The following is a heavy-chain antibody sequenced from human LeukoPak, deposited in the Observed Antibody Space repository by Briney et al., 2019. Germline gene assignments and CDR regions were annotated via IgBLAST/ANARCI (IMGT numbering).Heavy chain of an antibody. V-gene: IGHV1-69*13. CDR1: GYTFTSYE. CDR2: IIPIFGTA. CDR3: ARVEMATTNYFDY. D-gene: IGHD5-24*01. Sequence: SVKVSCKASGYTFTSYEINWVRQAPGQGLEWMGGIIPIFGTANYAQKFQGRVTITADESTSTAYMELSSLRSEDTAVYYCARVEMATTNYFDYWGQGTLVTVSS. J-gene: IGHJ4*02.